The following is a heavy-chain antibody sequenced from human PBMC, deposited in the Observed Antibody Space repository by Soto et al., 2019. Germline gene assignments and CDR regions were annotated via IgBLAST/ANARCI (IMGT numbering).Heavy chain of an antibody. V-gene: IGHV6-1*01. CDR3: AGTTSHQWYYMDV. D-gene: IGHD1-7*01. CDR1: GDRGSRNSAA. J-gene: IGHJ6*03. Sequence: SQTLSLTCAISGDRGSRNSAAWHWIRLSPSRGLEWLARTYYRSRWYNDYAVSVRSRITVNPDTSKNQFSLQLTSVTPEDTAVYYCAGTTSHQWYYMDVWGKGTTVTVSS. CDR2: TYYRSRWYN.